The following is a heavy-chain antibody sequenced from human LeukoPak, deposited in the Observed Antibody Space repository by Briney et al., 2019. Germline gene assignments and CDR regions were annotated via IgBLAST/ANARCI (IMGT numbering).Heavy chain of an antibody. D-gene: IGHD4-17*01. CDR3: ARDPYGDYGFDY. CDR1: GFTVSSNY. CDR2: IYSGGST. J-gene: IGHJ4*02. Sequence: PGGSLRLSCAASGFTVSSNYMSWVRQAPGKGLEWVSVIYSGGSTYYADSVKGRFTISRDNSKNTLYLQMNSLGAEDTAVYYCARDPYGDYGFDYWGQGTLVTVSS. V-gene: IGHV3-53*01.